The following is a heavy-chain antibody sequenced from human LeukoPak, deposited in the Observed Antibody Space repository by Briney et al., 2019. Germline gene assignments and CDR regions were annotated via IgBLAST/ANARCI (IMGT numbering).Heavy chain of an antibody. J-gene: IGHJ4*02. V-gene: IGHV3-33*01. CDR3: ARDLGSHFDF. CDR2: IRFDGSNR. Sequence: GRSLRLSCTASGFIFSGYGMHWVRQAPGKGLEWVAFIRFDGSNRYYADSVKGRFSISRDNGKNTLYLQMHSLRAEDTSVYYCARDLGSHFDFWGQGTLVTVSS. CDR1: GFIFSGYG. D-gene: IGHD2-15*01.